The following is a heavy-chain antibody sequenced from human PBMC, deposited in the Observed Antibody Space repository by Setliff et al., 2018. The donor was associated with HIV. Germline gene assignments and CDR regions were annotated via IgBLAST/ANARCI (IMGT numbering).Heavy chain of an antibody. CDR3: ARDLVGHGSGSYHDIPFDH. V-gene: IGHV1-18*01. CDR1: GYTLSKYG. Sequence: ASVKVSCKTSGYTLSKYGISWVRQAPGQGLEWMGWISGYNGETKYAQKFQGRLTVTTDTSTSMAYIELRSLRSDDTAIYYCARDLVGHGSGSYHDIPFDHWGQGTLVTVSS. CDR2: ISGYNGET. J-gene: IGHJ4*02. D-gene: IGHD3-10*01.